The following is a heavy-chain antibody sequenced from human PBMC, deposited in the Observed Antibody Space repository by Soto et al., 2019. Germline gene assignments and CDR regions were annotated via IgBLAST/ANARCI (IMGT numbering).Heavy chain of an antibody. CDR3: AILVYDTRLNYMYFDF. CDR1: GVSISSGNW. D-gene: IGHD2-8*01. J-gene: IGHJ4*02. CDR2: IFHDGTA. V-gene: IGHV4-4*01. Sequence: ETLSLTCAVSGVSISSGNWWTWFRQTPQRGLEYIGEIFHDGTANYYPSFERRVAISVDTSKNQFSLKLTSVTAADTAIYFCAILVYDTRLNYMYFDFWGQGARVTVSS.